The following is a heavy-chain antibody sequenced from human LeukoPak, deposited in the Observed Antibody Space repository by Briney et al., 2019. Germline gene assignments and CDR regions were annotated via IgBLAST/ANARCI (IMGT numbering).Heavy chain of an antibody. D-gene: IGHD4-17*01. CDR2: ISSSGSTI. CDR3: ARENTVTRTSYYYYGMDV. V-gene: IGHV3-48*03. J-gene: IGHJ6*02. Sequence: GGSLRLSCAASGFTFSSYEMNWVRQAPGKGLEWVSYISSSGSTIYYADSVKGRFTISRDNAKNSLYLQMNSLRAEDTAVYYCARENTVTRTSYYYYGMDVWGQGTTVTVSS. CDR1: GFTFSSYE.